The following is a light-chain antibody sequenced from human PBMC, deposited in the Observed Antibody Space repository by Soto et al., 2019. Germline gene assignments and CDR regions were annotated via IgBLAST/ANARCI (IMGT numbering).Light chain of an antibody. CDR3: PSLTPRPPFLL. CDR1: SSDIGNYDF. Sequence: QSALTQPASVSGSPGQSITISCTGTSSDIGNYDFVSWYQQVPGTAPKAMIYEVSSRPSGVSNRFSGSKSGNTASLTISGLQAEDGVYFSCPSLTPRPPFLLFGGGTKLTVL. J-gene: IGLJ2*01. CDR2: EVS. V-gene: IGLV2-14*01.